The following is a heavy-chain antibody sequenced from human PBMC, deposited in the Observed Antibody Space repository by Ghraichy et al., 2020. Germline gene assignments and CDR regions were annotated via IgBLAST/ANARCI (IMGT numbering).Heavy chain of an antibody. CDR3: ATQTVTTGWYFDL. CDR1: GGSISSYY. D-gene: IGHD4-17*01. V-gene: IGHV4-59*08. Sequence: SETLSLTCTVSGGSISSYYWSWIRQPPGKGLEWIGYIYYSGSTNYNPSLKSRVTISVDTSKNQFSLKLSSVTAADTAVYYCATQTVTTGWYFDLWGRGTLVTVSS. J-gene: IGHJ2*01. CDR2: IYYSGST.